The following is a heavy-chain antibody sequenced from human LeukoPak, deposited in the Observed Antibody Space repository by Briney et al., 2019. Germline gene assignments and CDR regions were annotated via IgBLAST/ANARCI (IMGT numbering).Heavy chain of an antibody. CDR1: GFTFSSYA. D-gene: IGHD6-13*01. V-gene: IGHV3-23*01. Sequence: PGGSLRLSCAASGFTFSSYAMSWVRQAPGKGLEWVSAISGSGGSTYYADSVKGRFTISRDNSKNTLYLQMNSLRAEDTALYYCAKALYSSSWYAEVDYWGQGTLVTVSS. CDR3: AKALYSSSWYAEVDY. J-gene: IGHJ4*02. CDR2: ISGSGGST.